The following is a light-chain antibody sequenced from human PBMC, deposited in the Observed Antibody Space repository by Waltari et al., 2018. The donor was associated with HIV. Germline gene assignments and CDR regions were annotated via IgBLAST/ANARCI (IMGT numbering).Light chain of an antibody. CDR1: QIFHSY. Sequence: EIVLTQSPATLSLSPGETATLSCRTSQIFHSYLAWYQQKPGEAPRLLIYDASTRAPGIPARFSGSGSPTDFTLTISGLEPEDIGVYYCQQRNMWPPGGPTFGQGTQLEMK. CDR2: DAS. CDR3: QQRNMWPPGGPT. J-gene: IGKJ5*01. V-gene: IGKV3-11*01.